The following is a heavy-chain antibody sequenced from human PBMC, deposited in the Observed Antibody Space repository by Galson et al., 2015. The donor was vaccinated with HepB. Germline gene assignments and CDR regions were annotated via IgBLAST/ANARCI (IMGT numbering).Heavy chain of an antibody. V-gene: IGHV3-23*01. CDR1: GFTFSTYA. J-gene: IGHJ6*03. Sequence: SLRLSCAASGFTFSTYAMTWVRQAPGKGLEWVSDISGSGGSTYYADSVKGRFTISRDNSENTLYLQMNSLRAEDTAVYYCAKPGIVGATERLYYMDVWGKGTTVTVS. CDR2: ISGSGGST. D-gene: IGHD1-26*01. CDR3: AKPGIVGATERLYYMDV.